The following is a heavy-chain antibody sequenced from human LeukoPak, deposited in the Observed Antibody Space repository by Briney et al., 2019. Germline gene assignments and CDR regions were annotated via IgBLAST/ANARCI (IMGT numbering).Heavy chain of an antibody. D-gene: IGHD3-16*01. CDR3: ARGFEGVAGWFDP. J-gene: IGHJ5*02. V-gene: IGHV4-59*01. CDR2: ISHRGTT. CDR1: GGSNTGYY. Sequence: PSETLSLTCTVSGGSNTGYYWSWIRQPPGKAPEWIGYISHRGTTKYNLSLKSRVTMSVDTSKNQFSLRLNSVIAADTAIYYCARGFEGVAGWFDPWGQGALVTVSS.